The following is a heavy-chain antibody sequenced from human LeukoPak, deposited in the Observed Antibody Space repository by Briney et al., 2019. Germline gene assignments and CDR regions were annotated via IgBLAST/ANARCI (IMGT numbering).Heavy chain of an antibody. J-gene: IGHJ4*02. CDR3: AKDLGTGYNSFDY. V-gene: IGHV3-30*18. CDR1: GFTFSTHG. CDR2: ISYDGRDK. Sequence: GGSLRLSCAASGFTFSTHGLHWARQAPGKGLEWVAVISYDGRDKYYADSVKGRFTISRDNSKNTVYLQMNSLRAEDTAVYYCAKDLGTGYNSFDYWGQGTLVTVSS. D-gene: IGHD5-24*01.